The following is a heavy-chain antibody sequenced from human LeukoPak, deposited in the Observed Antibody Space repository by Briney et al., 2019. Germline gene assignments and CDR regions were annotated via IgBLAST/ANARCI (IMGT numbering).Heavy chain of an antibody. V-gene: IGHV3-21*01. Sequence: GGSLRLSCAASGFTFSSYSMNRVRQAPGKGLEWVSSISSSSSYIYYADSVKGRFTISRDNAKNSLYLQMNSLRAEDTAVYYCARDRGVGATRGDYWGQGTLVTVSS. J-gene: IGHJ4*02. CDR1: GFTFSSYS. CDR2: ISSSSSYI. CDR3: ARDRGVGATRGDY. D-gene: IGHD1-26*01.